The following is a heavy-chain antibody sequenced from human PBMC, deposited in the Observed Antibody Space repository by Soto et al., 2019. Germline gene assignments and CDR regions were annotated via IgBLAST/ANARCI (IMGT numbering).Heavy chain of an antibody. CDR1: GYTFTRYD. CDR2: MNPNSGNT. CDR3: ARSPLELQDYYYYGMDV. V-gene: IGHV1-8*01. D-gene: IGHD1-7*01. Sequence: AVKVTCKDSGYTFTRYDINWVRQATGQGLEWMGWMNPNSGNTGYAQKFQGRVTMTRNTSISTAYMELSSLRSEDTAVYYCARSPLELQDYYYYGMDVWGQGTTVTVSS. J-gene: IGHJ6*02.